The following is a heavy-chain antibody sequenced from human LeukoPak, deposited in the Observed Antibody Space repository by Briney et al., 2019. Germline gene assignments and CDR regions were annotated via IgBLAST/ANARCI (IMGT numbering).Heavy chain of an antibody. V-gene: IGHV4-59*01. CDR2: VFDSGRT. D-gene: IGHD3-10*01. CDR3: AKPGGSGIRYNWFDP. J-gene: IGHJ5*02. CDR1: GGSISSYY. Sequence: SETLSLTCTVSGGSISSYYWSWIRQPPGKGLEWIGYVFDSGRTTYNPSLKSRVTISIDTSKNHFSLRLSSVTAEDTAVYYCAKPGGSGIRYNWFDPWGQGTLVTVSS.